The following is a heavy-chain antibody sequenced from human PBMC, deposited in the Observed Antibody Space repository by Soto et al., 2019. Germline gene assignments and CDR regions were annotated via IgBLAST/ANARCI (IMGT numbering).Heavy chain of an antibody. D-gene: IGHD3-10*01. CDR1: GYTFTSYD. J-gene: IGHJ6*03. CDR3: AREVVRGVIGDFGYYYYMDV. CDR2: MNPNSGNT. Sequence: GASVKVSCKASGYTFTSYDINWVRQATGQGLEWMGWMNPNSGNTGYAQKFQGRVTMTRNTSISTAYMELSSLRSEDTAVYYCAREVVRGVIGDFGYYYYMDVWGKGTTVTVSS. V-gene: IGHV1-8*01.